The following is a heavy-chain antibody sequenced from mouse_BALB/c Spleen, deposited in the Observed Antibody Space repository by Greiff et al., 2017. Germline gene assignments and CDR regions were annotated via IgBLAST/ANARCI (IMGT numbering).Heavy chain of an antibody. D-gene: IGHD2-3*01. CDR3: ARWLLPYDFDY. CDR1: GYSFTSYW. V-gene: IGHV1-74*01. J-gene: IGHJ2*01. Sequence: QVQLQQPGAELVRPGASVKLSCKASGYSFTSYWMNWVKQRPGQGLEWIGMIHPSDSDTRLNQKFKDKATLTVDKSSSTAYMQLSSPTSEDSAVYYCARWLLPYDFDYWGQGTTLTGSS. CDR2: IHPSDSDT.